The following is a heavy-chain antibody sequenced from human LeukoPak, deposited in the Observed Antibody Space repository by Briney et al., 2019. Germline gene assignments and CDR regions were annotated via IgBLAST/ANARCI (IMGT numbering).Heavy chain of an antibody. D-gene: IGHD3-3*01. CDR1: GVSITTGGNY. CDR2: IYYSALT. J-gene: IGHJ4*02. Sequence: SETLSLTCTVSGVSITTGGNYWTWLRQLPERGLEWLGYIYYSALTSYNPSLQSRLSISRDTSKNQFSLPLTSGTAAETAVYYCAKESGLICDSWGQGGLVTVSS. CDR3: AKESGLICDS. V-gene: IGHV4-31*03.